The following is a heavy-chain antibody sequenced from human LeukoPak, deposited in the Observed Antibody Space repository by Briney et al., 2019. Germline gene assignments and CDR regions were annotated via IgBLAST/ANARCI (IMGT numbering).Heavy chain of an antibody. J-gene: IGHJ4*02. CDR2: IWYDGSNK. CDR1: GFTFSSYG. V-gene: IGHV3-33*06. CDR3: AKDELGYCSGGSCFFDY. Sequence: QPGGSLRLSCAASGFTFSSYGMHWVRQAPGKGLEWVAVIWYDGSNKYYADSVKGRFTISRDNSKNPLYLQMNSLRAEDTAVYYCAKDELGYCSGGSCFFDYWGQGTLVTVSS. D-gene: IGHD2-15*01.